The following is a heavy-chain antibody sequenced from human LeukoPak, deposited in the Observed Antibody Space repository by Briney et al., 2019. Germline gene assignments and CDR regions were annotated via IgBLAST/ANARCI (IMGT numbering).Heavy chain of an antibody. Sequence: SVKVSCKASGGTFSSYAISWVRQAPGQGLEWMGGIIPIFGTANYAQKFQGRVTITTDESTSTAYMELSSLRSEDTAVYYCASLRGYDYAFDIWGQGTMVTVSS. J-gene: IGHJ3*02. D-gene: IGHD5-12*01. V-gene: IGHV1-69*05. CDR3: ASLRGYDYAFDI. CDR2: IIPIFGTA. CDR1: GGTFSSYA.